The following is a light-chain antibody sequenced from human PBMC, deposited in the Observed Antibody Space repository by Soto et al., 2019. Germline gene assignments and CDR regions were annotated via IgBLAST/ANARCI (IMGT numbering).Light chain of an antibody. V-gene: IGKV3-15*01. CDR3: QQYKNWPQT. J-gene: IGKJ1*01. Sequence: EIVMTQSPATLSVSPWERATLXXRASQSVSSNLAWYQQKPGQAPRXLIYGASTRATGIPARFSGSGSGTEFTLTISSLQSEDFAVYYCQQYKNWPQTFGQGTKVDIK. CDR1: QSVSSN. CDR2: GAS.